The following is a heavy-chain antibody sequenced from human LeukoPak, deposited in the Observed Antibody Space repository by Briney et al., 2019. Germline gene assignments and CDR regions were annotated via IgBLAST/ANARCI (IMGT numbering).Heavy chain of an antibody. CDR1: GFTFGSYG. CDR2: MWYDGSNK. V-gene: IGHV3-33*01. D-gene: IGHD6-19*01. J-gene: IGHJ4*02. CDR3: ARANRLVLDY. Sequence: PGGSLRLSCAASGFTFGSYGMHWVRRAPGKGLEWVAVMWYDGSNKYYADSVKGRFTISRDNSKNTLYLQMNSLRAEDTAVYYCARANRLVLDYWGQGTLVTVSS.